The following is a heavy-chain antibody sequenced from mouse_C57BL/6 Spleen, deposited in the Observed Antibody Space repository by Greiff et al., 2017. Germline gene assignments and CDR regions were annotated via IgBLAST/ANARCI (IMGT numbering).Heavy chain of an antibody. CDR2: IDPETGGT. J-gene: IGHJ2*01. V-gene: IGHV1-15*01. Sequence: VQLQQSGAELVRPGASVTLSCKASGYTFTDYEMHWVKQTPVHGLEWIGAIDPETGGTAYNQKFKGKAILTADKSSSTAYMERRSLTSEDSAVYYCTRSDYYGSRDFDYWGQGTTLTVSS. CDR3: TRSDYYGSRDFDY. CDR1: GYTFTDYE. D-gene: IGHD1-1*01.